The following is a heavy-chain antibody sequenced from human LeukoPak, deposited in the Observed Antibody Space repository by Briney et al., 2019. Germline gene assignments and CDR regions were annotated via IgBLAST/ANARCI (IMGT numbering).Heavy chain of an antibody. CDR2: IYTSGST. Sequence: PSQTLSLTCTVSGGSISSGSYYWSWIRQPAGKGLEWIGRIYTSGSTNYNPSLKSRVTISVDTSKNQFSLKLSSVTAADTAVYYCARDRGYDSSGYYTIHTLNGFDPWGQGTLVTVSS. V-gene: IGHV4-61*02. J-gene: IGHJ5*02. CDR3: ARDRGYDSSGYYTIHTLNGFDP. D-gene: IGHD3-22*01. CDR1: GGSISSGSYY.